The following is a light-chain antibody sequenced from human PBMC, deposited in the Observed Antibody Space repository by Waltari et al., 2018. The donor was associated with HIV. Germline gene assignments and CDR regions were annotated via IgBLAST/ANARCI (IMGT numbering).Light chain of an antibody. Sequence: QSVLTQPSSVSEAPRQRVTISCSGSSSNIGNNAVNWYQQPPGKAPKLLIYYDDLLPSGVSDRFSGSKSGTSASLAISGLQSEDEADYYCAAWDDSLNGRVFGPGTRVTVL. V-gene: IGLV1-36*01. CDR3: AAWDDSLNGRV. CDR2: YDD. CDR1: SSNIGNNA. J-gene: IGLJ1*01.